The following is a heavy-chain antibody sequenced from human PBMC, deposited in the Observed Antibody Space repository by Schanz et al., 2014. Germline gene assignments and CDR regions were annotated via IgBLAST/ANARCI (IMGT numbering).Heavy chain of an antibody. CDR2: IHYSGNT. J-gene: IGHJ4*02. CDR3: AREYSSFDY. CDR1: GGSVSTYY. Sequence: QVQLQESGPGLVKSSETLSLTCTVSGGSVSTYYWHWIRQPPGKGLEWIGYIHYSGNTNYNPSLKSWVTISLDPSKNQFSPKVNSVTAADTATYYCAREYSSFDYWGQGTLVTVSS. D-gene: IGHD6-19*01. V-gene: IGHV4-59*02.